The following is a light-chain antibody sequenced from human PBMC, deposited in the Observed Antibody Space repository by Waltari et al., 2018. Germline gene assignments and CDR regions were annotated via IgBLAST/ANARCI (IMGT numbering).Light chain of an antibody. V-gene: IGKV1-39*01. CDR1: QSITNY. J-gene: IGKJ2*01. CDR2: SAS. CDR3: QQSYSVPPYT. Sequence: IRMTQSPSSLSASAGDRVTITCRASQSITNYLNWYQQKPGKAPKVLIYSASALQSGVPSRFSGSGSGTDFTLTISSLQPEDVATYYCQQSYSVPPYTFGQGTKLEIK.